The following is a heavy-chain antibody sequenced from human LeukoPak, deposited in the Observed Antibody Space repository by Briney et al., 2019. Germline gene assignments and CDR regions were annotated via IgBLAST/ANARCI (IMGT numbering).Heavy chain of an antibody. V-gene: IGHV4-39*01. Sequence: PSETLSLTCTVSGGSISSYYWGWIRQPPGKGLEWIGNIYYSGSTYYNPSLKSRVTISLDTSKNQFSLKLSSVTAADTAVYYCARHKDYYYSYMDVWGKGTTVTISS. CDR2: IYYSGST. J-gene: IGHJ6*03. CDR1: GGSISSYY. CDR3: ARHKDYYYSYMDV.